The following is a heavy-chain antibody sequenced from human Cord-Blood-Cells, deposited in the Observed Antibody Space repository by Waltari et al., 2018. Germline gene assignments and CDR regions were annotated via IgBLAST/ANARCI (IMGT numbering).Heavy chain of an antibody. J-gene: IGHJ6*03. V-gene: IGHV1-18*04. D-gene: IGHD2-2*01. CDR2: ISAYNGNT. Sequence: QVQLVQSGAEVKKPGASVKVSCKASGYTFTSYGISWVRQAPGQGLEWMGWISAYNGNTNYAQKLQGRVTMTTDTSTSTAYMELRSLRSDDTAVYYCARDRPYQLLYYYYYMDVWGKGTTVTVSS. CDR3: ARDRPYQLLYYYYYMDV. CDR1: GYTFTSYG.